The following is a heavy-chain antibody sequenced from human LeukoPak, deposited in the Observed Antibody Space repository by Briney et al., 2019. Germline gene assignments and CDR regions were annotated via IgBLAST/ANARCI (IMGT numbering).Heavy chain of an antibody. CDR3: ARQESGYCSSTSCYHNWFDP. J-gene: IGHJ5*02. CDR2: IYPGDSDT. V-gene: IGHV5-51*01. Sequence: GESLKISCKGSGYSFTSYWISWVRQMPGKGLEWMGIIYPGDSDTRYSPSFQGQVTISADKSISTAYLQWSSLKASDTAMYYCARQESGYCSSTSCYHNWFDPWGQGTLVTVSS. CDR1: GYSFTSYW. D-gene: IGHD2-2*01.